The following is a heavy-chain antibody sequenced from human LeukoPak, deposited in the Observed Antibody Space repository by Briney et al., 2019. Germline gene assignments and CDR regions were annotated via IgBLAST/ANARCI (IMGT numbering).Heavy chain of an antibody. J-gene: IGHJ6*02. D-gene: IGHD3-10*01. Sequence: PSETLSLTCAVYGGSFSGYYWSWIRQPPGKGLEWIGEINHSGSTNYNPSLKSRVTISVDTSKNQFSLKLSSVTAADTAVYYCARVTGDGSGSYYLGGYYYYGMDVWGQGTTVTVSS. CDR1: GGSFSGYY. CDR3: ARVTGDGSGSYYLGGYYYYGMDV. V-gene: IGHV4-34*01. CDR2: INHSGST.